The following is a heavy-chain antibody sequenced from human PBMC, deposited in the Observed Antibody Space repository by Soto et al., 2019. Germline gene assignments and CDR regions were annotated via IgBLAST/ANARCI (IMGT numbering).Heavy chain of an antibody. CDR2: ISGSGGTT. J-gene: IGHJ4*02. Sequence: EVQLLESGGGLVQPGGSLRLSCAASGFTFSSYAMSWVRQAPGKGLEWVPRISGSGGTTYQADSVKGRFTISRDNSKNTLYLQMNSLRAEDTAVYYCAKESRRGFFDYWGQGTLVTVSS. V-gene: IGHV3-23*01. CDR1: GFTFSSYA. CDR3: AKESRRGFFDY.